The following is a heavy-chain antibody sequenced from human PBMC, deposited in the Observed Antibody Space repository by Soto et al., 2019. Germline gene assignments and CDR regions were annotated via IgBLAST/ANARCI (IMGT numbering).Heavy chain of an antibody. CDR2: IYSGGST. J-gene: IGHJ5*02. V-gene: IGHV3-53*04. CDR1: GFTVSSNY. Sequence: GGSLRLSCAASGFTVSSNYMSWVRQAPGKGLEWVSVIYSGGSTYYADSVKGRFTISRHNSKNTLYLQMNSLRAEDTAVYYCARDSRSTWRWFDPWGQGTLVTVSS. D-gene: IGHD3-3*01. CDR3: ARDSRSTWRWFDP.